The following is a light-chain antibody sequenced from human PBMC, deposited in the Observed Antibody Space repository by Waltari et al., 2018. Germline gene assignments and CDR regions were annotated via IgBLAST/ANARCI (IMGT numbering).Light chain of an antibody. V-gene: IGKV4-1*01. CDR1: QSVLFSANNQNY. Sequence: DVVMIQSPDSLAVSLGERATINCTSSQSVLFSANNQNYLGWYQQKPGQLPKLLIYWASTRNSGVPDRFSGSGSGTEFTLTISSLQAEDVAVYYCQQYFSSPWTFGQGTKVEIK. CDR3: QQYFSSPWT. J-gene: IGKJ1*01. CDR2: WAS.